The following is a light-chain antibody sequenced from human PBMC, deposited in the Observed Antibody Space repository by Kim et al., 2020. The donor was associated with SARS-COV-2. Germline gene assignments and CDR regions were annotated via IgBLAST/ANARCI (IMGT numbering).Light chain of an antibody. CDR2: WAS. Sequence: ATINCKSSQSVLYSSNNKNCLAWYQQKPGQPPKLLIYWASTRESGVPDRFSGSGSGTDFTLTISSLQAEDVAVYYCQQYYKTPLTFGGGTKVDIK. J-gene: IGKJ4*01. V-gene: IGKV4-1*01. CDR3: QQYYKTPLT. CDR1: QSVLYSSNNKNC.